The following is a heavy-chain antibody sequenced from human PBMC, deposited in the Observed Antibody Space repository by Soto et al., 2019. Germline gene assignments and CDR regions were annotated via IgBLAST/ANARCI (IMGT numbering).Heavy chain of an antibody. V-gene: IGHV1-69*01. J-gene: IGHJ6*02. CDR3: AKSLEMATNIYYYSYDAAI. CDR1: GGTFSSSG. Sequence: QVHLVQSGAEVKKPGSSVKVSCEASGGTFSSSGVSWVRQAPGQGLEWMGGIVPIFHKPSYAQKFHGRLTITADESTSTACVELSSLSSEDTAVYFCAKSLEMATNIYYYSYDAAIWGPGTTVSVSS. CDR2: IVPIFHKP. D-gene: IGHD5-12*01.